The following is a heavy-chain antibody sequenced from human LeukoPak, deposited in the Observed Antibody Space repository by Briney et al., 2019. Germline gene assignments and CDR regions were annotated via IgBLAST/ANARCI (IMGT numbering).Heavy chain of an antibody. D-gene: IGHD6-13*01. V-gene: IGHV3-53*01. Sequence: TGGSLRLSWAASGXTFSSYAMSWVRQAPGKGLEWVSVIYSGGGTYYADSVKGRFTISRDDSKNTLCLQMNTLRAEDTAVYYCARGAAAFDYWGQGTLVTVSS. J-gene: IGHJ4*02. CDR2: IYSGGGT. CDR1: GXTFSSYA. CDR3: ARGAAAFDY.